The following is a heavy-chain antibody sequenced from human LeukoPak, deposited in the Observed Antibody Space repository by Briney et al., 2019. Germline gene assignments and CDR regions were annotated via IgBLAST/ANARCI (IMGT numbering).Heavy chain of an antibody. V-gene: IGHV3-23*01. CDR1: GFTFSSYA. J-gene: IGHJ6*04. Sequence: GGSLRLSCAASGFTFSSYAMSWVRQAPGKGVEWVSLSGTSGDTYYADSVRGRFTISRDNSKNTLYLQMNSLRTEDTAIYYCAKGRPEDVWGKGTTVTVSS. CDR3: AKGRPEDV. CDR2: SGTSGDT.